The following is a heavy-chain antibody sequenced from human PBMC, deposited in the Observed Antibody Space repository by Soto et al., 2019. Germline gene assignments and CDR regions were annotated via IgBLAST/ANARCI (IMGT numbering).Heavy chain of an antibody. J-gene: IGHJ4*02. D-gene: IGHD2-15*01. V-gene: IGHV1-18*01. CDR3: ARGRRYCSGGSCYSGDYYFDY. CDR1: GYTFTSYG. Sequence: GASVKVSCKASGYTFTSYGISWVRQAPGQGLEWMGWISAYNGNTNYAQKLQGRVTMTTDTSTSTAYMELRSLRSDDTAVYYCARGRRYCSGGSCYSGDYYFDYWGQGTLVTVSS. CDR2: ISAYNGNT.